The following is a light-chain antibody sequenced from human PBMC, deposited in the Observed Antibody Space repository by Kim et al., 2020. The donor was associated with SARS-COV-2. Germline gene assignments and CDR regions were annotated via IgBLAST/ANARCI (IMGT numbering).Light chain of an antibody. CDR3: QQGNSFPVT. V-gene: IGKV1-12*01. CDR1: QGIASW. J-gene: IGKJ4*01. CDR2: AAS. Sequence: DIQMTQSPSSVSASVGDRVTITCRAGQGIASWLAWYQQKPGKAPKLLIYAASSLPSGVPSRFSGSGSGTHFTLTISSLQPEDSGTYYCQQGNSFPVTFGGGTKVDIK.